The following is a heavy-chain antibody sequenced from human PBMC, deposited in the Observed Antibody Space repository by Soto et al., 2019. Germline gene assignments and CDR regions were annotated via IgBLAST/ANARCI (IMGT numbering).Heavy chain of an antibody. CDR2: IIPIFGTA. Sequence: GASVKVSCKASGGTFSSYAISWVRQAPGQGLEWMGGIIPIFGTANYAQKFQGRVTITADESTSTAYMELSSLRSEDTAVYYCANSGTNYGSGSFYYFDYWGQGTLVTAPQ. D-gene: IGHD3-10*01. CDR1: GGTFSSYA. V-gene: IGHV1-69*13. CDR3: ANSGTNYGSGSFYYFDY. J-gene: IGHJ4*02.